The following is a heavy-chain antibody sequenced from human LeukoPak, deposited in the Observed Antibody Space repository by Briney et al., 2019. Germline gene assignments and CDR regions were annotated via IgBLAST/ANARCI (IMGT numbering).Heavy chain of an antibody. CDR2: INPIIGGT. J-gene: IGHJ5*02. D-gene: IGHD3-22*01. CDR1: GYTFTAYY. Sequence: ASVKVSCKASGYTFTAYYMHWVRQAPGQGPEWMGWINPIIGGTNYAQKFQGRVTMTTDTSTSTAYMEQRRPRSHDTAAYFCARGQRSVVEYNCSDPWGQGTPFTVSS. V-gene: IGHV1-2*02. CDR3: ARGQRSVVEYNCSDP.